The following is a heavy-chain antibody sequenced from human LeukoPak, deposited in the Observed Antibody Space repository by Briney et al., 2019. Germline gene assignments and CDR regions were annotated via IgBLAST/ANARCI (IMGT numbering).Heavy chain of an antibody. CDR1: GYSFTSYW. Sequence: GESLKISCTGSGYSFTSYWIGWVRQMPGKGLEWMGIIYPGDSDTRYSPSFQGQVTISADKSISTAYLQWSSLKAADTAMYYCARRRGRGYSYGPIDYWGQGTLVTVSS. J-gene: IGHJ4*02. D-gene: IGHD5-18*01. CDR2: IYPGDSDT. V-gene: IGHV5-51*01. CDR3: ARRRGRGYSYGPIDY.